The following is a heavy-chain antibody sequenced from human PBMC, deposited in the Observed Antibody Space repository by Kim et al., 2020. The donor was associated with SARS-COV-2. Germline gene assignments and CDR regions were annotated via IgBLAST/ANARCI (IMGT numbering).Heavy chain of an antibody. CDR2: INPSGGST. CDR3: ATDSIDYYDSSGRLRR. V-gene: IGHV1-46*01. D-gene: IGHD3-22*01. CDR1: GYTFTSYY. J-gene: IGHJ4*02. Sequence: ASVKVSCKASGYTFTSYYMHWVRQAPGQGLEWMGIINPSGGSTSYAQKFQGRVTMTRDTSTSTVYMELSSLRSEDTAVYYCATDSIDYYDSSGRLRRWGQGTLVTVSS.